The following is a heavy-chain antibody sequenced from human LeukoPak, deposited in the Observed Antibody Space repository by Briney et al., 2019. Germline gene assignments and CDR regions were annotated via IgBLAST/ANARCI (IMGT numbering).Heavy chain of an antibody. J-gene: IGHJ5*02. CDR3: ARESGVAGTRVGWFDP. V-gene: IGHV1-8*01. CDR2: MNPNSGNT. Sequence: GASVKVSCKASGYTFTSYDINWVRQATGQGLEWMGWMNPNSGNTGYAQKFQGRVTMTRNTSISTAYMELSSLRSEDTAVYYCARESGVAGTRVGWFDPWGQGTLVTVSS. CDR1: GYTFTSYD. D-gene: IGHD6-19*01.